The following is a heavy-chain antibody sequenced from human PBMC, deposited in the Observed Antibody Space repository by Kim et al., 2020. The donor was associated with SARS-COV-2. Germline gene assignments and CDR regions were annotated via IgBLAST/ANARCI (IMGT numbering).Heavy chain of an antibody. V-gene: IGHV1-69*13. CDR3: AGGPYCGGDCYNNWFDP. CDR2: IIPIFGTA. CDR1: GGTFSSYA. D-gene: IGHD2-21*02. J-gene: IGHJ5*02. Sequence: SVKVSCKASGGTFSSYAISWVRQAPGQGLEWMGGIIPIFGTANYAQKFQGRVTITADESTSTAYMELSSLRSEDTAVYYCAGGPYCGGDCYNNWFDPWGQGTLVTVSS.